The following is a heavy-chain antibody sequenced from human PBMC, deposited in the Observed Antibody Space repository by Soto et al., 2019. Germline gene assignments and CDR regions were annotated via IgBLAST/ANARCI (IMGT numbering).Heavy chain of an antibody. CDR2: INHSGST. CDR3: ARDKISGLFDS. Sequence: QVQLQQWGAGLLKPSETLSLTCAVYGGSFSGYYWTWIRQPPGTGLEWMGEINHSGSTNYNPTLNSRVTISVDTSRTHFSRKPISVIAADSAVYYCARDKISGLFDSWGQGTLVTVSS. V-gene: IGHV4-34*01. J-gene: IGHJ4*02. CDR1: GGSFSGYY.